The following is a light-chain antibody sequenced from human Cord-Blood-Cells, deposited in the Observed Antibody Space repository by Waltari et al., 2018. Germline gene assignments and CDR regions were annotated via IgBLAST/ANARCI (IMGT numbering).Light chain of an antibody. J-gene: IGKJ4*01. CDR1: QSVSSY. Sequence: EIVLTQSPATLSLSPGERANLSCRASQSVSSYLAWYHQKPCQAPRLLIYDASNRATGIPARFSGSGSGTDFTLTISSLEPEDFAVYYCQQRSNWPPTFGGGTKVEIK. V-gene: IGKV3-11*01. CDR3: QQRSNWPPT. CDR2: DAS.